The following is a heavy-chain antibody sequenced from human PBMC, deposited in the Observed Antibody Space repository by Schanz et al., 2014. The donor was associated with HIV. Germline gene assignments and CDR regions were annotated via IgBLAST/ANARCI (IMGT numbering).Heavy chain of an antibody. CDR2: ISESGGRS. J-gene: IGHJ4*02. Sequence: EVQLVESGGGLVKPGGSLRLSCVASGFPFSNFAMSWVRQDPGRGLEWVSSISESGGRSYYADSVNGRFTISRDNSKNTLSLQMTALRTEDTAIYYCAKPEYDSSGNSQSHFDYWGQGTLVTVSS. D-gene: IGHD3-22*01. CDR3: AKPEYDSSGNSQSHFDY. CDR1: GFPFSNFA. V-gene: IGHV3-23*04.